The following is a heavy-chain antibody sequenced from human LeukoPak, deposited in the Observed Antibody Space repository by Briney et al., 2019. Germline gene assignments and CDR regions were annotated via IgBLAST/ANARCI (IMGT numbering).Heavy chain of an antibody. Sequence: GGSLRLSCAASGFTFTTFAMTWVRQAPGMGLEWVPYVSDSGTDTYYADSVRDRFTISRDNSKNTLYLQMNGLRAEDTAVYYCAKDLMPHSSGSLFDYWGPGTLVTVSS. CDR3: AKDLMPHSSGSLFDY. V-gene: IGHV3-23*01. J-gene: IGHJ4*02. CDR1: GFTFTTFA. CDR2: VSDSGTDT. D-gene: IGHD3-22*01.